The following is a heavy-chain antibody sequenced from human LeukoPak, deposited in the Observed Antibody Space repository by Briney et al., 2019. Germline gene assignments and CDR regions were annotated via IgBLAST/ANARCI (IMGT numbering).Heavy chain of an antibody. Sequence: GGSLRLSRAASGFTFSSYSMKWVRQAPGKGLEWVSFISSSSSYIYYRDSVKGRFTISRDNAKNTLYLQMNSLRAEDTAVYYCARGGGYSYGSFDYWGQGTLVTVSS. J-gene: IGHJ4*02. CDR2: ISSSSSYI. D-gene: IGHD5-18*01. CDR3: ARGGGYSYGSFDY. V-gene: IGHV3-21*01. CDR1: GFTFSSYS.